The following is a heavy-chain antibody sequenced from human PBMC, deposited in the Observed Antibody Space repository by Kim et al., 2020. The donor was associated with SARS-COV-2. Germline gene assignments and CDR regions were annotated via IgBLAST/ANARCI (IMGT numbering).Heavy chain of an antibody. CDR3: AVDRYDSSGYNDY. D-gene: IGHD3-22*01. Sequence: GGSLRLSCAASGFTFSSYSMNWVRQAPGKGLEWVSSISSSSSYIYYADSVKGRFTISRDHAKNLLYLQMNSLRAEDTAVYYCAVDRYDSSGYNDYWGQGTLVTVSS. CDR1: GFTFSSYS. J-gene: IGHJ4*02. CDR2: ISSSSSYI. V-gene: IGHV3-21*01.